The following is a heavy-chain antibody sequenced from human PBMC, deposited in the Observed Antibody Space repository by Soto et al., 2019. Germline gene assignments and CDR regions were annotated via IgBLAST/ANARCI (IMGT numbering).Heavy chain of an antibody. D-gene: IGHD2-8*02. CDR1: GGTFSSYA. J-gene: IGHJ5*02. CDR3: ARDPFQQYWWGYNWFDP. CDR2: IITIFGTA. Sequence: QVQLVQSGAEVKKPGSSVTVSCKASGGTFSSYAISWVRQAPGQGLECMGGIITIFGTANYAQKFQGIVKVTADKSTSTAYMELSSLRSEDTSVYYCARDPFQQYWWGYNWFDPWGQGSRVTVSS. V-gene: IGHV1-69*06.